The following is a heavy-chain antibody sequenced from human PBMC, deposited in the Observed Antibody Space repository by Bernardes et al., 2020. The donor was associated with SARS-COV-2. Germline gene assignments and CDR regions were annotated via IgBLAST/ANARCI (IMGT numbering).Heavy chain of an antibody. CDR2: IFSNDEK. CDR1: GFSLSNARMG. J-gene: IGHJ4*02. CDR3: ARTSLNYYDSSGLGY. Sequence: GPTLVKPTETLTLTCTVSGFSLSNARMGVSWIRQPPGKALEWLAHIFSNDEKSYSTSLKSRLTIFKDTSKSQVVLTMTNMDPVDTATYYCARTSLNYYDSSGLGYWGQGTLVTVSS. V-gene: IGHV2-26*01. D-gene: IGHD3-22*01.